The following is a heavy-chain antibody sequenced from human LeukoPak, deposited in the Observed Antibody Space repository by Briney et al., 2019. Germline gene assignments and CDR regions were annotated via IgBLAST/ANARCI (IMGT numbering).Heavy chain of an antibody. CDR1: GFSLSNVRMG. CDR3: APIPRGLGTTVFGP. J-gene: IGHJ5*02. D-gene: IGHD3-16*01. Sequence: SGPTLVNPTETLTLTCTVSGFSLSNVRMGVTWIRQPPGKALEWLAHIFPNDEKSYTTSLKSRLTISKDTSKSQVVLTMTNMDPVGTGTYYRAPIPRGLGTTVFGPWGQGTLVTVSS. CDR2: IFPNDEK. V-gene: IGHV2-26*01.